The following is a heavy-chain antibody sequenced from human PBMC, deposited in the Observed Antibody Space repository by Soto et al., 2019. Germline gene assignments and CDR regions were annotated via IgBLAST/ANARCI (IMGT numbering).Heavy chain of an antibody. J-gene: IGHJ5*02. V-gene: IGHV4-30-4*01. Sequence: QVQLQESGPGLVKPSQTLSLTCTVSGGSISSGDYYWSWIRQPPGKGLEWIGYIYYSGSTYYNPSLKSRVTIAVDTSQNQFSLKLSSVTAADTAVYYCARATGYYDSLGWFDPWGQGTLVTVSS. CDR3: ARATGYYDSLGWFDP. D-gene: IGHD3-22*01. CDR1: GGSISSGDYY. CDR2: IYYSGST.